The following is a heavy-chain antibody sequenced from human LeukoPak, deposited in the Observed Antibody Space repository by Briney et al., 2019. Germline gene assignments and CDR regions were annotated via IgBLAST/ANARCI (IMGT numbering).Heavy chain of an antibody. CDR2: ISSSSSYI. V-gene: IGHV3-21*01. Sequence: PGGSLRLSCAASGFTFSSYSMNWGRQAPGEGLGWVSSISSSSSYIYYADSVKGRFTISRDNAKNSLYLQMNSLRAEDTAVYYCARGGSGSGSGSLYYFDYWGQGTLVTVSS. CDR3: ARGGSGSGSGSLYYFDY. J-gene: IGHJ4*02. CDR1: GFTFSSYS. D-gene: IGHD3-10*01.